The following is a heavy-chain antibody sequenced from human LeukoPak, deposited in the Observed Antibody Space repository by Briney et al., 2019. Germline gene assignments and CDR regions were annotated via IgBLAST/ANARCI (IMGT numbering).Heavy chain of an antibody. CDR2: INHSGST. D-gene: IGHD6-13*01. Sequence: SETLSLTCAVYGGSFSGYYWSWIRQPPGKGLEWIGEINHSGSTNYNPSLKSRVTISVDTSKNQFSLKLSSVTAADTAVYCCARRYSSSWRVPLYYFDYWGQGTLVTVSS. CDR3: ARRYSSSWRVPLYYFDY. V-gene: IGHV4-34*01. CDR1: GGSFSGYY. J-gene: IGHJ4*02.